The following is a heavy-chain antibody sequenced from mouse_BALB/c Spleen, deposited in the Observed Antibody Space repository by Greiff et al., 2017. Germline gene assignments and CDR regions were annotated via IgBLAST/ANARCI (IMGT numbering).Heavy chain of an antibody. CDR2: ISDGGSYT. CDR1: GFTFSDYY. V-gene: IGHV5-4*02. Sequence: EVKLVESGGGLVKPGGSLKLSCAASGFTFSDYYMYWVRQTPEKRLEWVATISDGGSYTYYPDSVKGRFTISRDNAKINLYLQMSSLKSEDTAMYYCARADEGYYAMDYWGQGTSVTVSS. J-gene: IGHJ4*01. CDR3: ARADEGYYAMDY.